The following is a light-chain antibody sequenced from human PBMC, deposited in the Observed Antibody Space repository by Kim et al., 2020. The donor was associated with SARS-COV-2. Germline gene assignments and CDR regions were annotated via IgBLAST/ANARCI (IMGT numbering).Light chain of an antibody. V-gene: IGKV2-28*01. Sequence: EPASISCRSSQSLLHSNGYNYLGLYLQEPGQSPQLLIYLGSNRASGVPDRFSGSGSGTDFTLKISRVEAEDVGVYYCMQAIQTPTFGQGTRLEIK. CDR2: LGS. CDR1: QSLLHSNGYNY. J-gene: IGKJ5*01. CDR3: MQAIQTPT.